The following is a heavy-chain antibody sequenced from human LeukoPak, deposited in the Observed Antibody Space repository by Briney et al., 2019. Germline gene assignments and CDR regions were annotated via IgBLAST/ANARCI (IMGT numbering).Heavy chain of an antibody. CDR2: VSPYNVNT. CDR1: GYTFTSNA. D-gene: IGHD5-12*01. J-gene: IGHJ4*02. V-gene: IGHV1-18*01. CDR3: ARARGGYADY. Sequence: ASVKVSCTASGYTFTSNAISWVRQAPGQGLEWMGWVSPYNVNTNYAQRLQGRVTMTTDTSTSTAYMELRSLRSDDTAVYYCARARGGYADYWGQGTLVTVSS.